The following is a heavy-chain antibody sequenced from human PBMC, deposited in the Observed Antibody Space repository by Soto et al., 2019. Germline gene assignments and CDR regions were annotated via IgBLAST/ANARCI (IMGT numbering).Heavy chain of an antibody. CDR3: AGYYYDSSGYYEVDY. J-gene: IGHJ4*02. D-gene: IGHD3-22*01. CDR2: IIPILGIA. V-gene: IGHV1-69*02. Sequence: QVQLVQSGAEVKKPGSSVMVSCKASGGTFSSYTISWVRQAPGQGLEWMGRIIPILGIANYAQKFQGRVTITADKSTSTAYMELSSLRSEDTAVYYCAGYYYDSSGYYEVDYWGQGTLVTVSS. CDR1: GGTFSSYT.